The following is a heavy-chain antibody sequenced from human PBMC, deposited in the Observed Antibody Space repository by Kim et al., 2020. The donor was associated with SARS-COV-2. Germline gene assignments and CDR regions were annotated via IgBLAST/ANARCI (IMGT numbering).Heavy chain of an antibody. CDR1: GGSISSSSYY. D-gene: IGHD3-22*01. V-gene: IGHV4-39*01. Sequence: SETLSLTCTVSGGSISSSSYYWGWIRQPPGKGLEWIGSIYYSGSTYYNPSLKSRVTISVDTSKNQFSLKLSSVTAADTAVYYCARIGLAAISPDYYYDSSGYYGGYFQHWGQGTLVTVSS. CDR3: ARIGLAAISPDYYYDSSGYYGGYFQH. CDR2: IYYSGST. J-gene: IGHJ1*01.